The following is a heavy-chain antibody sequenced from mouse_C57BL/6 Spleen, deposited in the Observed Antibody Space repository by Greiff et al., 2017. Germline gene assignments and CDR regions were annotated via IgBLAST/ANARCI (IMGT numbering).Heavy chain of an antibody. D-gene: IGHD2-4*01. V-gene: IGHV3-6*01. CDR1: GYSITSGYY. J-gene: IGHJ2*01. CDR3: ARVLYDYYFDY. Sequence: VQLKESGPGLVKPSQSLSLTCSVTGYSITSGYYWNWIRQFPGNKLEWMGYISYDGSNNSNPSLKNRISLTRDTSKIQFFLKLNSVTTEDTATYYCARVLYDYYFDYWGQGTTLTVSS. CDR2: ISYDGSN.